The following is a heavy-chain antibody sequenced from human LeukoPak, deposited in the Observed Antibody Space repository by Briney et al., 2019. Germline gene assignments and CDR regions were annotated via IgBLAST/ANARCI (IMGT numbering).Heavy chain of an antibody. J-gene: IGHJ4*02. CDR2: ISTSGGII. V-gene: IGHV3-48*03. Sequence: GGSLRLSCAASGFTISNYETNWVRQAPGKGLEWVSYISTSGGIIHYADSVKGRFTISRDNAKNSLYLQMNSLRAEDTAVYYCARAGHRAAAGDYWGQGTLVTVSS. CDR1: GFTISNYE. CDR3: ARAGHRAAAGDY. D-gene: IGHD6-13*01.